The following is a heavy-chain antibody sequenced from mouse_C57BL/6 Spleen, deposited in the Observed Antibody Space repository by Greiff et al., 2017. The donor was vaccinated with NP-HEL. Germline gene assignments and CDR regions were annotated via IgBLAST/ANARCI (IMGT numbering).Heavy chain of an antibody. CDR3: ARNWYYGSSGWYFDV. V-gene: IGHV2-2*01. CDR1: GFSLTSYG. J-gene: IGHJ1*03. Sequence: QFQLQQSGPGLVQPSQSLSITCTVSGFSLTSYGVHWVRQSPGKGLEWLGVIWSGGSTDYTAAFISRLSISKDNSKSQVFFKMNSLQADDTAIYYCARNWYYGSSGWYFDVWGTGTTVTVSS. D-gene: IGHD1-1*01. CDR2: IWSGGST.